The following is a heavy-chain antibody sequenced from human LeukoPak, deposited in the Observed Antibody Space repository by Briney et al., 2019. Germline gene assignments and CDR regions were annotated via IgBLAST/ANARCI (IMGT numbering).Heavy chain of an antibody. V-gene: IGHV3-21*01. CDR3: ARDRDGYSGYDDFDY. CDR1: GFTFDDYG. D-gene: IGHD5-12*01. CDR2: ISSSSSYI. J-gene: IGHJ4*02. Sequence: GGSLRLSCAASGFTFDDYGMSWVRQAPGKGVEWVSSISSSSSYIYYADSVKGRFTISRDNAKNSLYLQMNSLRAEDTAVYYCARDRDGYSGYDDFDYWGQGTLVTVSS.